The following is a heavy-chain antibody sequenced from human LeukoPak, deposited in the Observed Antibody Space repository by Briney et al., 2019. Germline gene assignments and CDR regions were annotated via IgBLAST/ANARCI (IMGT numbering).Heavy chain of an antibody. CDR3: ARDPIGYLSNNWFDP. D-gene: IGHD3-10*01. CDR2: ISCDGSNK. CDR1: GFTFSSYA. J-gene: IGHJ5*02. Sequence: GRSLRLSCAASGFTFSSYAMHWVRQAPGKGLEWVAVISCDGSNKYYADSVKGRFTISRDNSKNTLYLQMNSLRAEDTAVYYCARDPIGYLSNNWFDPWGQGTLVTVSS. V-gene: IGHV3-30-3*01.